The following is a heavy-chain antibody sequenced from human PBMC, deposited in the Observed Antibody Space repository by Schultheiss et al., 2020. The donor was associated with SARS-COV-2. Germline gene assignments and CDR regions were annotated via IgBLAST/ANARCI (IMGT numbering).Heavy chain of an antibody. Sequence: ASVKVSCKASGYTFTDYYIYWVRQAPGQGLEYMVWINPKSGGTNYAEKFQGRVTMTRDTSISTVYMELTRLRSDDTAVFYCARDGSHYGWGTLYYYYGMDVWGQGTTVTVSS. J-gene: IGHJ6*02. D-gene: IGHD3-10*01. CDR1: GYTFTDYY. V-gene: IGHV1-2*02. CDR2: INPKSGGT. CDR3: ARDGSHYGWGTLYYYYGMDV.